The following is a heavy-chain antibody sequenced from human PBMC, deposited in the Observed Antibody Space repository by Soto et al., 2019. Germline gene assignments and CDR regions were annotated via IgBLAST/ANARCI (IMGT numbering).Heavy chain of an antibody. CDR1: GGTFSSYA. CDR3: ARSLGAARYYYYGMDV. CDR2: LIPIFGTA. J-gene: IGHJ6*02. Sequence: SVKVSCKASGGTFSSYAISWVRQAPGQGLEWMGGLIPIFGTANYAQKFQGRVTITADESTSTAYMELSSLRSEDTAVYYCARSLGAARYYYYGMDVWGQGTTVTVSS. D-gene: IGHD6-6*01. V-gene: IGHV1-69*13.